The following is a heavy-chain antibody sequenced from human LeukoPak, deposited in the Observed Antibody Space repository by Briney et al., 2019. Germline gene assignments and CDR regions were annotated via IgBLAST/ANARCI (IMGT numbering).Heavy chain of an antibody. CDR3: ARADSSYGFDY. Sequence: PGGSLRLSCAASGFTFSSYSMNWVRQAPGKGLEWVSSISSSSSYIYYAGSVKGRFTISRDNAKNSLYLQMNSLRAEDTAVYYCARADSSYGFDYWGQGTLVTVSS. CDR1: GFTFSSYS. V-gene: IGHV3-21*01. D-gene: IGHD6-6*01. J-gene: IGHJ4*02. CDR2: ISSSSSYI.